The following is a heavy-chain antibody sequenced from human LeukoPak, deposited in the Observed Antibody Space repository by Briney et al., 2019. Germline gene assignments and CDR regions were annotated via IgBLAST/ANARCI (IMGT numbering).Heavy chain of an antibody. V-gene: IGHV1-18*01. CDR2: ISAYNRKT. D-gene: IGHD5-12*01. J-gene: IGHJ4*02. CDR3: ARRDGGYFV. CDR1: GYTFTNYG. Sequence: GASVKVSCKASGYTFTNYGISWVPHAPGQGLELAGWISAYNRKTNYAQKLQGRVTMTTDASTTTAYMELRSLRSDDTAVYYCARRDGGYFVWGQGTLVTVSS.